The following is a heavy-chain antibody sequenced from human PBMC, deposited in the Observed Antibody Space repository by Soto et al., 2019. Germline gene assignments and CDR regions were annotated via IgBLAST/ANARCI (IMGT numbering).Heavy chain of an antibody. CDR3: ARRGLSNNDY. CDR1: GFSFSANA. J-gene: IGHJ4*02. Sequence: DVQLLESGGGLVQPGGSLRLSCVASGFSFSANAMTWVRQVPGKGLEWVSSILHIGDSAYYADSVKGRFTISRDNSKSTLYLQMNGLRAEDTAVYYCARRGLSNNDYWGQGTLVTVSS. CDR2: ILHIGDSA. V-gene: IGHV3-23*01. D-gene: IGHD1-1*01.